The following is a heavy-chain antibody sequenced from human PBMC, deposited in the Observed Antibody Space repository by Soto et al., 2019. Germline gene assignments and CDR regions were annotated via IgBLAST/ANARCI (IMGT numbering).Heavy chain of an antibody. J-gene: IGHJ4*02. CDR2: INHSGST. CDR3: ARGRSGYYSGPGDY. D-gene: IGHD3-22*01. CDR1: GGSFSGYY. Sequence: QVQLQQWGAGLLKPSETLSLTCAVYGGSFSGYYWSWIRQPPGKGLEWIGEINHSGSTNYNPSLKGRVTTAADTSKNQFSLKLSSVTAADPAVYYCARGRSGYYSGPGDYWGQGTLVTVSS. V-gene: IGHV4-34*01.